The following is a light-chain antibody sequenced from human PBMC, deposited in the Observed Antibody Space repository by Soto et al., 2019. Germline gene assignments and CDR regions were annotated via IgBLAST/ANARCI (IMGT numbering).Light chain of an antibody. CDR2: DVT. J-gene: IGLJ1*01. CDR1: SSDVGSYNY. Sequence: QSVLTQPASVSGSPEQSITISCTGTSSDVGSYNYVSWYQQHPGKAPKLMIYDVTNRPSGVSNRFSGSKSGNTASLTISGLQAEDEADYYCSSYTSSSTYVFGTGTKATVL. CDR3: SSYTSSSTYV. V-gene: IGLV2-14*01.